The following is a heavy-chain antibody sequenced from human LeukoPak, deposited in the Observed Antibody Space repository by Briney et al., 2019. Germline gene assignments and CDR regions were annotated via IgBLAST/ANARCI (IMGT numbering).Heavy chain of an antibody. CDR1: GGSMSSCYYH. D-gene: IGHD3-22*01. Sequence: SETLSLTCTVSGGSMSSCYYHWIWLPHRPGKGRVGIGYISYRGRTFYSPSLMCRVTISVDTSKKQLSLNLRSVAVADTAVYYCARGGSGYYCDSGYYGMD. CDR2: ISYRGRT. V-gene: IGHV4-30-4*08. J-gene: IGHJ6*01. CDR3: ARGGSGYYCDSGYYGMD.